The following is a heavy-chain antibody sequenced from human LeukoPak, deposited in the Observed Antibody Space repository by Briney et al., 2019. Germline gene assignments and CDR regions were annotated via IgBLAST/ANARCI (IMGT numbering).Heavy chain of an antibody. Sequence: ASVKVSCKASGYTFTGYYMHWVRLAPGQGLEWMGWINPNSGGTNYAQKFQGRVTMTRDTSISTAYMELSRLRSDDTAVYYCARDTHYYDSSGYPNWFDPWGQGTLVTVSS. CDR1: GYTFTGYY. CDR3: ARDTHYYDSSGYPNWFDP. J-gene: IGHJ5*02. V-gene: IGHV1-2*02. D-gene: IGHD3-22*01. CDR2: INPNSGGT.